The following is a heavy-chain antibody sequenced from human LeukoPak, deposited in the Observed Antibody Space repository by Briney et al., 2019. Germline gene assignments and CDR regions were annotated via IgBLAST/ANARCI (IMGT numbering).Heavy chain of an antibody. V-gene: IGHV1-18*01. J-gene: IGHJ4*02. CDR2: ISAYNGNT. Sequence: ASVKVSCKASGYTFTSYGISWVRQAPGQGLEWMGWISAYNGNTNYAQKLQGRVTMTTDTSTSTAYMELRSLRSDDTAVYYCARSIFYGDYAPWYYFDYWGQGTLVTVSS. CDR1: GYTFTSYG. D-gene: IGHD4-17*01. CDR3: ARSIFYGDYAPWYYFDY.